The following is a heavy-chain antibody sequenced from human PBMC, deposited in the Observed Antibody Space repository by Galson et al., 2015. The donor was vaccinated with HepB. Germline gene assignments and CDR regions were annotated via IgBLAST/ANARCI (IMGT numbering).Heavy chain of an antibody. D-gene: IGHD2-2*01. CDR2: IYYSGST. CDR1: GFTFSSYA. V-gene: IGHV4-38-2*01. Sequence: LRLSCAASGFTFSSYAMSWIRQPPGKGLEWIGSIYYSGSTYYNPSLKSRVTISVDTSKNQFSLKLSSVTAADTAVYYCARGVLPAAIRLTWFDPWGQGTLVTVSS. J-gene: IGHJ5*02. CDR3: ARGVLPAAIRLTWFDP.